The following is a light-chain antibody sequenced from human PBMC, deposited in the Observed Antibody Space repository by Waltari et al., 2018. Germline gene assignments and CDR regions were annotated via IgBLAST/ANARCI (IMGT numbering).Light chain of an antibody. CDR2: WAS. CDR1: KSVLYSSNNKTY. CDR3: QQYYSTPPYT. J-gene: IGKJ2*01. V-gene: IGKV4-1*01. Sequence: DIVMTQSPDSLAVSLGERDTINCKSSKSVLYSSNNKTYLAWYQQKPVQPPKLLIYWASTRESGVPDRFSGSGSGTDFTLTISSLQAEDVAVYYCQQYYSTPPYTFGQGTKLEIK.